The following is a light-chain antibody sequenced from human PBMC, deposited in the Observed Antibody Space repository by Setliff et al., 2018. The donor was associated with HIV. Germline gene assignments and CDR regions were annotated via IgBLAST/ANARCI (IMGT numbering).Light chain of an antibody. CDR3: SSYTSSSTDV. Sequence: QSALTQPASVSGSPGQSITISCTGTSGDVGGYNYVSWYQQHPGKAPKIMIYDVSKRPSGVSNRFSGSKSGNTASLTISGLQAEDEADYYCSSYTSSSTDVFGTGTKVTVL. J-gene: IGLJ1*01. CDR2: DVS. CDR1: SGDVGGYNY. V-gene: IGLV2-14*01.